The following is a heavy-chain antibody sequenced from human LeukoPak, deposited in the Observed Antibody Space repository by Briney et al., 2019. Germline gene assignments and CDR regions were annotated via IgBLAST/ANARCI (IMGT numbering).Heavy chain of an antibody. D-gene: IGHD6-19*01. Sequence: GASVKVSCKASGYTFTVYYMHWVRQAPGQGLEWMGRINPNSGGTNYAQKFQGRVTMTRDTSISTVYMELSRLRSDDTAVYYCAGSNIAVTGTLWVYWGQGTLVTVSS. CDR1: GYTFTVYY. CDR3: AGSNIAVTGTLWVY. CDR2: INPNSGGT. J-gene: IGHJ4*02. V-gene: IGHV1-2*06.